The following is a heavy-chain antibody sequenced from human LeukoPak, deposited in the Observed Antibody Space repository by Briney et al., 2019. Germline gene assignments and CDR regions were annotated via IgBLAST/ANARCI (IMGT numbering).Heavy chain of an antibody. V-gene: IGHV4-4*07. CDR3: ARSRYYYGSGSYDTTIDY. D-gene: IGHD3-10*01. J-gene: IGHJ4*02. CDR2: IYTSGST. CDR1: GGSISSYY. Sequence: SETLSLTCTVSGGSISSYYWSWIRQPAGKGLEWIGRIYTSGSTNYNPSLKSRVTMSVDTSKNQFSLKLSSVTAADTAVYYCARSRYYYGSGSYDTTIDYWGQGTLVTVSS.